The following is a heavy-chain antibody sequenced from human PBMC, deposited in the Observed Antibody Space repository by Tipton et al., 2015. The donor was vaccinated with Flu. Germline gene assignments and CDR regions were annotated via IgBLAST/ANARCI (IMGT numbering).Heavy chain of an antibody. D-gene: IGHD1-26*01. V-gene: IGHV3-74*01. Sequence: SLRLSCAASGFTFSNVWMHWVRQPPGKGPMWVARIAFDGSVVGYADSVKGRFTISRDNAKNTLYLQMNSLSVDDTAMYFCARGSWAPFDYWGQGTLVTVSS. CDR1: GFTFSNVW. CDR2: IAFDGSVV. CDR3: ARGSWAPFDY. J-gene: IGHJ4*02.